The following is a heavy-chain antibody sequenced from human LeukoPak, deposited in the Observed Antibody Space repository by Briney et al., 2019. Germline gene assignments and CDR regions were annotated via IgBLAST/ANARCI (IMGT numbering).Heavy chain of an antibody. Sequence: SVKVSCKASGGTFSSYAISWVRQAPGQGLEWMRGIIPIFGTANYAQKFQGRVTITADESTSTAYMELSSLRSEDTAVYYCARVCASCYDSSGYYFPYWGQGTLVTVSS. CDR2: IIPIFGTA. CDR1: GGTFSSYA. V-gene: IGHV1-69*01. D-gene: IGHD3-22*01. CDR3: ARVCASCYDSSGYYFPY. J-gene: IGHJ4*02.